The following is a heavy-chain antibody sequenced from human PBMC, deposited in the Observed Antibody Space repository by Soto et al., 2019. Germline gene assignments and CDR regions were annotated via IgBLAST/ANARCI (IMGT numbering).Heavy chain of an antibody. Sequence: LSLTCTVSGGSISSYYWSWIRQPPGKGLEWIGYIYYSGSTNYNPSLKSRVTISVDTSKNQFSLKLSSVTAADTAVYYCARAQRHGLGSYNAFDIWGQGTMVTVSS. J-gene: IGHJ3*02. D-gene: IGHD3-10*01. V-gene: IGHV4-59*01. CDR1: GGSISSYY. CDR2: IYYSGST. CDR3: ARAQRHGLGSYNAFDI.